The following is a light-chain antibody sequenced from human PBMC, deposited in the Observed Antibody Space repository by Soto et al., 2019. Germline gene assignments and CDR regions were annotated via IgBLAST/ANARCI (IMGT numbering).Light chain of an antibody. J-gene: IGKJ5*01. Sequence: EIQLTKSPSALSVSPRERATLYCRASQSVSSNLAWYQQKPGQAPRLLIYGASTRATGIPARFSGSGSGTEFTLTISSLQPDDFATYYCQQRSNWPIPVGQVTRLEI. CDR3: QQRSNWPIP. CDR2: GAS. V-gene: IGKV3-15*01. CDR1: QSVSSN.